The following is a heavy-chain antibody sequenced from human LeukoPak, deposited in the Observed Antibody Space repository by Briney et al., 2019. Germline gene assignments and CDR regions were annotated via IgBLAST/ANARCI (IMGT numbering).Heavy chain of an antibody. CDR2: ISSSSSYI. V-gene: IGHV3-21*01. D-gene: IGHD2-15*01. J-gene: IGHJ6*04. CDR1: GFTFSSYS. CDR3: ARAYCSGGSCYSPSYYYYGMDV. Sequence: GGSLRLSCAASGFTFSSYSMNWVRQAPGKGLEWVSSISSSSSYIYYADSVKGRFTISRDNAKNSLYLQMNSLGAEDTAVYYCARAYCSGGSCYSPSYYYYGMDVWGKGTTVTVSS.